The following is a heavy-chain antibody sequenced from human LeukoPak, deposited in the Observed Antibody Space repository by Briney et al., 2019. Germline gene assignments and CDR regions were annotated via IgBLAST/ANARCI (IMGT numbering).Heavy chain of an antibody. D-gene: IGHD1-14*01. Sequence: SETLSLTCAVYGGSFSGYYWSWIRQPPGKGLEWIGEINHSGSTNYNPSLKSRVTISVDTSKNQFSLKLSSVTAADTAVYYCTSQTVARWFDPWGQGTLVTASS. CDR3: TSQTVARWFDP. J-gene: IGHJ5*02. CDR2: INHSGST. CDR1: GGSFSGYY. V-gene: IGHV4-34*01.